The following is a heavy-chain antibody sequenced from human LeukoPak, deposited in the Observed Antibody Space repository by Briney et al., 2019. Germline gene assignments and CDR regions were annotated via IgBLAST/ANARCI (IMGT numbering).Heavy chain of an antibody. CDR2: IHYSGST. J-gene: IGHJ6*03. D-gene: IGHD2-15*01. CDR1: GGSISSSSYY. CDR3: ARGYCSGGSCYSYYYYNYMDV. V-gene: IGHV4-39*07. Sequence: PSETLSLTCTVSGGSISSSSYYWGWLRQPPGKGLEWIGSIHYSGSTYYNPSLKSRVTISVDTSKNQFSLKLSSVTAADTAVYYCARGYCSGGSCYSYYYYNYMDVWGKGTTVTVSS.